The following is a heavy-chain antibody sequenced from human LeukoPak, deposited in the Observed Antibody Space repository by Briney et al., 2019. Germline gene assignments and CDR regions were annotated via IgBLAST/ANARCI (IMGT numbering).Heavy chain of an antibody. Sequence: GGCLRLSCAASGFTFSSYSMNWVRQAPGKGLEWVSYISSSSSTIYYADSVKGRFTISRDNAKNSLYLQMNSLRDEDTAVYYCARDVDTVVVTGAFDIWGQGTMVTVSS. CDR1: GFTFSSYS. CDR2: ISSSSSTI. D-gene: IGHD2-21*02. J-gene: IGHJ3*02. V-gene: IGHV3-48*02. CDR3: ARDVDTVVVTGAFDI.